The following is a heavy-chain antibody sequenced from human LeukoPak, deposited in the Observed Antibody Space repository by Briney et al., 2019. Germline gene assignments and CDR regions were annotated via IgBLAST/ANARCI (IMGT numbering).Heavy chain of an antibody. D-gene: IGHD2-2*01. CDR3: ARTYCSSTSCLYYYYGMDV. V-gene: IGHV7-4-1*02. CDR2: INTNTGNP. J-gene: IGHJ6*02. CDR1: GYTFTSYA. Sequence: GASVKVSCKASGYTFTSYAMNWVRQAPGQGIEWMGWINTNTGNPTYAQGFTGRFVFSLDTSVSTAYLQISSLKAEDTAVYYCARTYCSSTSCLYYYYGMDVWGQGTTVTVSS.